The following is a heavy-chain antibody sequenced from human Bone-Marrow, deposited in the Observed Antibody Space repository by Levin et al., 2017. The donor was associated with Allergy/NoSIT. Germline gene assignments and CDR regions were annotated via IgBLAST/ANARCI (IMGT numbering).Heavy chain of an antibody. D-gene: IGHD2-15*01. CDR3: AVVAATGWFDP. Sequence: KASETLSLTCAVYGGSFSGYYWSWIRQPPGKGLEWIGEINHSGSTNYNPSLKSRVTISVDTSKNQFSLKLSSVTAADTAVYYCAVVAATGWFDPWGQGTLVTVSS. CDR2: INHSGST. J-gene: IGHJ5*02. CDR1: GGSFSGYY. V-gene: IGHV4-34*01.